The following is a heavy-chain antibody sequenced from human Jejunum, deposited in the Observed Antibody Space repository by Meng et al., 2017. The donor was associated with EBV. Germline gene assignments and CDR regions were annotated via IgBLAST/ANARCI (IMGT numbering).Heavy chain of an antibody. D-gene: IGHD1-14*01. V-gene: IGHV3-15*01. Sequence: EWVGRIKSKTDGGAIDYAAPVKGRFTISRDDSENSLYLQMNSLKTEDTAVYYCTTDRREEPRHFDNWGQGTLVTVS. J-gene: IGHJ4*02. CDR3: TTDRREEPRHFDN. CDR2: IKSKTDGGAI.